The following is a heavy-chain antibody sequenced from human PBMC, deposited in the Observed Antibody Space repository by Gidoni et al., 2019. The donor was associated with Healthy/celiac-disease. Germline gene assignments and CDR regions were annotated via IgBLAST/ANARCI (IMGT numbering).Heavy chain of an antibody. Sequence: EVQLLESGGGLVQPGGSLRLSCAASGFTFSSYAMSWVRTAQGKGLEWVSAISGSGGSTYYADSVKGRFTISRDNSKNTLYLQMNSLRAEDTAVYYCAKDYYDPEGYFDYWGQGTLVTVSS. J-gene: IGHJ4*02. CDR2: ISGSGGST. CDR1: GFTFSSYA. D-gene: IGHD3-22*01. V-gene: IGHV3-23*01. CDR3: AKDYYDPEGYFDY.